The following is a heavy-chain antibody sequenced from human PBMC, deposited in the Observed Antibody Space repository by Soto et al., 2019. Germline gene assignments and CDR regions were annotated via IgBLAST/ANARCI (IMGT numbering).Heavy chain of an antibody. V-gene: IGHV1-69*13. CDR3: AKVGGAGVFSSGVHNWFDP. CDR2: IIPIFGTA. J-gene: IGHJ5*02. D-gene: IGHD3-22*01. Sequence: SVKVSCKASGGTFSSYAISWVRQAPGQGLEWMGGIIPIFGTANYAQKFQGRVTITADESTSTAYMEMSSLRSEDTAVYYCAKVGGAGVFSSGVHNWFDPWGQGTLVTAPQ. CDR1: GGTFSSYA.